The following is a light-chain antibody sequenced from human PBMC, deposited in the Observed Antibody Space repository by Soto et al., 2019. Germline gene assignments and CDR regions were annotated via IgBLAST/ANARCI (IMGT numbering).Light chain of an antibody. J-gene: IGKJ3*01. Sequence: TQSPASLSASVGDRVTITCQASQDIRKYLSWYQQKPGRAPKLLIYGASYLETGVPSRFSGSGYGTDFTFTISSLQPEDIATYYCQHYDHLPPFTFGPGTKVAI. CDR1: QDIRKY. CDR3: QHYDHLPPFT. V-gene: IGKV1-33*01. CDR2: GAS.